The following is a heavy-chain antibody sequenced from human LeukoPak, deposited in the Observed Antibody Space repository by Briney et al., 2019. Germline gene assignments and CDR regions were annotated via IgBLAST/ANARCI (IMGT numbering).Heavy chain of an antibody. CDR2: INHSGST. V-gene: IGHV4-34*01. CDR1: GGSFSGYY. CDR3: ARGLRFDY. Sequence: SETLSLTCAVYGGSFSGYYWSWIRQPPGKGLEWIEEINHSGSTNYNPSLKSRVTISVDTSKNQFSLKLSSVTATDTAVYYCARGLRFDYWGQGTLVTVSS. J-gene: IGHJ4*02.